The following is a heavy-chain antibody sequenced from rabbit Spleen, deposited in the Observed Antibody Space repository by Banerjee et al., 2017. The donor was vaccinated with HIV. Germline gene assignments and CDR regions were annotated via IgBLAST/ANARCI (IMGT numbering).Heavy chain of an antibody. CDR3: ARGSAAMTMMITGYYLNL. V-gene: IGHV1S45*01. CDR1: GFSFSSSYW. D-gene: IGHD2-1*01. Sequence: QEQLEESGGDLVQPEGSLTLTCTASGFSFSSSYWTCWVRQAPGKGLEWIGCIYTDSSGSNAYASWAKGRLTISKTSSTTVTLQMTSLTAADTATYLCARGSAAMTMMITGYYLNLWGPGTLVTVS. J-gene: IGHJ4*01. CDR2: IYTDSSGSN.